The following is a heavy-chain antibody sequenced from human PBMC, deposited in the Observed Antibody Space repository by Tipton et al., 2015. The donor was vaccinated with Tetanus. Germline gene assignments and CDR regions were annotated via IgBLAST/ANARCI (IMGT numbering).Heavy chain of an antibody. Sequence: LSLTCTVSGGSISSSSYYWGWIRQPPGKGLEWIGSIYYSGSTYYNPSLKSRVTISVDTSKNQFSLKLSSVTAADTAVYYCARHYYDSSGPLDYWGQGTLVTVSS. J-gene: IGHJ4*02. D-gene: IGHD3-22*01. CDR2: IYYSGST. V-gene: IGHV4-39*01. CDR1: GGSISSSSYY. CDR3: ARHYYDSSGPLDY.